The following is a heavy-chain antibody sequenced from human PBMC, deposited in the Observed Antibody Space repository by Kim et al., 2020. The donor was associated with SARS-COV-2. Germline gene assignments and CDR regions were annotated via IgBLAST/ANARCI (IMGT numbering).Heavy chain of an antibody. V-gene: IGHV4-34*01. CDR3: ARVGVRITMVRGVIRPYGMDV. J-gene: IGHJ6*02. CDR1: GGSFSGYY. CDR2: INHSGST. Sequence: SETLSLTCAVYGGSFSGYYWSWIRQPPGKGLEWIGEINHSGSTNYNPSLKSRVTISVDTSKNQFSLKLSSVTAADTAVYYCARVGVRITMVRGVIRPYGMDVWGQGTTVTVSS. D-gene: IGHD3-10*01.